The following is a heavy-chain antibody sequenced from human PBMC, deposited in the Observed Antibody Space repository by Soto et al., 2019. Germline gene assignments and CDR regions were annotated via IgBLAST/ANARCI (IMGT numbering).Heavy chain of an antibody. CDR2: IYRTGST. CDR1: GGSFTSNNW. J-gene: IGHJ4*02. Sequence: QVQLQESGPGLVKPSGTLSLTCAVSGGSFTSNNWWTWVRQPPGQGLEWIGEIYRTGSTNYNPSLKSRVTISREKSENQFSLKVTSLTAANTAVYYCASRDPGTSVDYWGQGTLVTVSS. D-gene: IGHD1-7*01. CDR3: ASRDPGTSVDY. V-gene: IGHV4-4*02.